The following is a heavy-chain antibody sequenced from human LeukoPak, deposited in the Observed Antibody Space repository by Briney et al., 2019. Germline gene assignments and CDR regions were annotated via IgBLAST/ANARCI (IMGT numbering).Heavy chain of an antibody. D-gene: IGHD6-19*01. CDR1: GFTFSDYA. V-gene: IGHV3-49*04. CDR2: IRNKANGGTA. J-gene: IGHJ4*02. Sequence: PGRSLRLSCTASGFTFSDYARTWVRQAPGKGLEWVGFIRNKANGGTADYAASVKGRFTISRDDSKTIAYLQMNSLKNEDTAVYFCSRAYSTGWLGINDFWGQGALVTVSS. CDR3: SRAYSTGWLGINDF.